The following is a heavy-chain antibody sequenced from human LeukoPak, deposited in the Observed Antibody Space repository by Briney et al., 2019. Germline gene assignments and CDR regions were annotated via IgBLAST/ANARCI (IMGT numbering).Heavy chain of an antibody. Sequence: GGSLRLSCAASGFTFSSYSMNWVRQAPGKGLEWVSYISSSSSTIYYADSVKGRFTISRDNAKNSLYLQMNSLRAEDTAVYYCARDHAGSFNLPRAVAGTVDYWGQGTLVTVSS. D-gene: IGHD6-19*01. J-gene: IGHJ4*02. V-gene: IGHV3-48*04. CDR3: ARDHAGSFNLPRAVAGTVDY. CDR1: GFTFSSYS. CDR2: ISSSSSTI.